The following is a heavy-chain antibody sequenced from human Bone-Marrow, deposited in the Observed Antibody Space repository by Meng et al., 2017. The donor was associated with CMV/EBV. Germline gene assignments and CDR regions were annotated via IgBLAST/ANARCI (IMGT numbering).Heavy chain of an antibody. J-gene: IGHJ4*02. V-gene: IGHV4-39*01. CDR3: ARIGYNWNLFDY. CDR2: IYYSGST. Sequence: GSLRLSCTVSGGSISSSSYYWGWIRQPPGKGLEWIGSIYYSGSTYYNPSLKSRVTISVDTSKNQFSLKLSSVTAADTAVYYCARIGYNWNLFDYWGQGTLVTVSS. D-gene: IGHD1-20*01. CDR1: GGSISSSSYY.